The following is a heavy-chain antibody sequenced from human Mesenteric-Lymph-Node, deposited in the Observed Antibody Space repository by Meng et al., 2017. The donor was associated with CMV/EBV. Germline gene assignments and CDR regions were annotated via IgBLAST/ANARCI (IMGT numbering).Heavy chain of an antibody. J-gene: IGHJ6*02. CDR1: GVSVSDYY. Sequence: GSLRLSCTVSGVSVSDYYWSWIRQPPGKGLECIGYVYYSGYTKQNPSFKSRVTMSVDTSKNQFSLKLSSVTAADTAVYYCARWTTYYDFWSGYYNCYGMDVWGQGTTVTVSS. V-gene: IGHV4-59*02. D-gene: IGHD3-3*01. CDR2: VYYSGYT. CDR3: ARWTTYYDFWSGYYNCYGMDV.